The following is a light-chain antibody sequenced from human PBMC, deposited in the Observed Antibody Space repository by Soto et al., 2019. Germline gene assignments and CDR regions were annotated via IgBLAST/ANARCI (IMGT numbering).Light chain of an antibody. Sequence: DIQMTQSPSTLSASVGVRVRITCLASQSVGTWVAWYQQKPGKAPKLLIYGASNLESGVPSRFSGSGSGTEFTLTITTLQPDDFATYFCQLYNRNTWSFGPGTKVDIK. CDR3: QLYNRNTWS. V-gene: IGKV1-5*01. CDR1: QSVGTW. CDR2: GAS. J-gene: IGKJ1*01.